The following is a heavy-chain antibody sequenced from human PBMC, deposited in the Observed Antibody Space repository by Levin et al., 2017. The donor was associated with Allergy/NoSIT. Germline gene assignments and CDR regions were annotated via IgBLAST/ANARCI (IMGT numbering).Heavy chain of an antibody. V-gene: IGHV3-15*01. CDR1: GITFTNAW. J-gene: IGHJ4*02. D-gene: IGHD3-3*01. CDR3: NSGDFDVWIGYYSFEY. CDR2: IKTNADGGTI. Sequence: PGGSLRLSCAASGITFTNAWMNWVRQAPGKGLEWVGLIKTNADGGTIDYAAPVKGRFTISRDDSNNTLYLHMNSLITEDTAVYYCNSGDFDVWIGYYSFEYWGQGTLVTVSS.